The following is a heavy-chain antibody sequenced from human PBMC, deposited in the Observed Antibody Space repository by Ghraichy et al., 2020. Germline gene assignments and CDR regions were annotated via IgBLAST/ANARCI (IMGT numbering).Heavy chain of an antibody. CDR1: GGSFSGYY. V-gene: IGHV4-34*01. J-gene: IGHJ6*02. D-gene: IGHD3-10*01. Sequence: SETLSLTCAVYGGSFSGYYWSWIRQPPGKGLEWIGEINHSGSTNYNPSLKSRVTISVDTSKNQFSLKLRSVTAADTAVYYCARGSLRGVMSVWGQGTTVTVSS. CDR3: ARGSLRGVMSV. CDR2: INHSGST.